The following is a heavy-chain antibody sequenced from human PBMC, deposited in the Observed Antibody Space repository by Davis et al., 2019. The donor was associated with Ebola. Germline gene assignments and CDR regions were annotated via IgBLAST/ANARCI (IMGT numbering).Heavy chain of an antibody. J-gene: IGHJ3*02. Sequence: GASLKISCAASGIISSSYVMSWVRPAPGKGLEWVSTLGTSADTYYAHSVKGRFTIPRDNSKNTLYLQMNGLRVEDTAIYFCVKDTSNIWFDIWGQGTMVTVSS. V-gene: IGHV3-23*01. CDR2: LGTSADT. CDR3: VKDTSNIWFDI. D-gene: IGHD1-26*01. CDR1: GIISSSYV.